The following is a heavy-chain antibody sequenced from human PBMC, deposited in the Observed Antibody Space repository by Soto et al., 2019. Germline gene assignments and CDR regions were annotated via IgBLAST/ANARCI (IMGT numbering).Heavy chain of an antibody. CDR1: GYAFASYG. CDR3: ATSLGYTSGWEFDY. V-gene: IGHV1-18*01. CDR2: ISPHNGNT. J-gene: IGHJ4*02. D-gene: IGHD6-19*01. Sequence: ASVKVSCKASGYAFASYGINWVRQAPGQGLEWMGWISPHNGNTNYEQNLQGRVTMTTDTSTSTAFMDLRSLRSDDTAVYYCATSLGYTSGWEFDYWGQGTLVTVS.